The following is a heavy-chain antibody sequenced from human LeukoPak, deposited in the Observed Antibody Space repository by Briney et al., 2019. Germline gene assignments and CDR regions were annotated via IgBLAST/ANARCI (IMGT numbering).Heavy chain of an antibody. D-gene: IGHD6-19*01. CDR2: IYSDGSP. V-gene: IGHV3-66*04. Sequence: PGGSLRLSCAASGLTVRNNYMSWVRQAPGKGLELVSVIYSDGSPYYADSVKGRFTISRDNSRNTLYLQMNSLRAEDTAVYFCARQIVVSGIDYFDYWGQGTLVTVSS. CDR3: ARQIVVSGIDYFDY. CDR1: GLTVRNNY. J-gene: IGHJ4*02.